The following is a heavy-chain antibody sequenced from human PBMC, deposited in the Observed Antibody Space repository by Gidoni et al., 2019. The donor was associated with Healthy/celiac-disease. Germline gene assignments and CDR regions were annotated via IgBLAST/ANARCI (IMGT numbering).Heavy chain of an antibody. D-gene: IGHD3-22*01. CDR2: ISGSGGST. V-gene: IGHV3-23*01. CDR3: AKVRARGSYYDSSGYEARFDY. Sequence: EVQLLESGGGLVQPGGSLRLSCAASGFTFSSLGISWVRQAPGRGLEGVSAISGSGGSTYYADSVKGRFTISRDNSKNTLYLQMNSLRAEDTAVYYCAKVRARGSYYDSSGYEARFDYWGQGTLVTVSS. J-gene: IGHJ4*02. CDR1: GFTFSSLG.